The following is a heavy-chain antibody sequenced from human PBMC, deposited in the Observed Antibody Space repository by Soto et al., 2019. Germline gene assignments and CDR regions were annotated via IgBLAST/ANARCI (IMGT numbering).Heavy chain of an antibody. D-gene: IGHD2-15*01. CDR1: GGSISSYY. V-gene: IGHV4-59*08. CDR3: ARHMGYCSGGSCYSYGPWFDP. CDR2: IYYSGST. Sequence: SETLSLTCIVSGGSISSYYWSWIRQPPGKGLEWIGYIYYSGSTNYNPPLKSRVTISIDTSKNQFSLKLSSVTAADTAVYYCARHMGYCSGGSCYSYGPWFDPWGQGNPVTVS. J-gene: IGHJ5*02.